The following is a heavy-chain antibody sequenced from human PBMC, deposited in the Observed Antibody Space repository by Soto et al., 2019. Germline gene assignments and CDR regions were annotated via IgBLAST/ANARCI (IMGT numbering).Heavy chain of an antibody. Sequence: QVQLQESGPGLVKPSETLSLTCVVSTDSMNTNNNWCNWVRQPPGKGLEWIGEISRDGDARYNPSLTSRVTISVYTCKGQFSLPLSSVTAAAPSVYYCARDTKAPTQQWYFDIWGRGTLVIVSS. D-gene: IGHD1-1*01. CDR3: ARDTKAPTQQWYFDI. CDR2: ISRDGDA. V-gene: IGHV4-4*02. J-gene: IGHJ2*01. CDR1: TDSMNTNNNW.